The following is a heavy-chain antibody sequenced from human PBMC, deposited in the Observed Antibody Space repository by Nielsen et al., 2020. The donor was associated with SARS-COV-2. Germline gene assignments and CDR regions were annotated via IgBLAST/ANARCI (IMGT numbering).Heavy chain of an antibody. CDR1: GFTFSSYW. V-gene: IGHV3-9*01. CDR2: ISWNSGSI. J-gene: IGHJ3*02. Sequence: SLKISCAASGFTFSSYWMHWVRQAPGKGLEWVSGISWNSGSIGYADSVKGRFTISRDNAKNSLYLQMNSLRAEDTALYYCAKDRVDAFDIWGQGTMVTVSS. CDR3: AKDRVDAFDI.